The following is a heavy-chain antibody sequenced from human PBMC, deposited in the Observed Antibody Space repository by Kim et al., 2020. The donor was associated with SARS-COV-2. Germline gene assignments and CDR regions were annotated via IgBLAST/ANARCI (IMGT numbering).Heavy chain of an antibody. J-gene: IGHJ6*02. Sequence: GRFTISRDNSKNTLYLQMNSLRAEDTAVYYCARERLEWLLTYYYYYGMDVWGQGTTVTVSS. CDR3: ARERLEWLLTYYYYYGMDV. V-gene: IGHV3-30*07. D-gene: IGHD3-3*01.